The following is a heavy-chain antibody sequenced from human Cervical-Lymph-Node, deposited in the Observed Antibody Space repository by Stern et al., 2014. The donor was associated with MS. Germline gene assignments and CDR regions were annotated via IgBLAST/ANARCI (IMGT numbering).Heavy chain of an antibody. J-gene: IGHJ4*02. Sequence: VQLVQSGSEVKKPGSSVKVSCKPSGDTFSSYALSWVRQAPGQGLEWVGGLSPSFDATRYAQKFQGRVTITTEESTGTAFMELSDLTSDDTAVYYCALRRSYYVYWGQGTLITVSS. V-gene: IGHV1-69*05. CDR1: GDTFSSYA. CDR3: ALRRSYYVY. CDR2: LSPSFDAT. D-gene: IGHD4-11*01.